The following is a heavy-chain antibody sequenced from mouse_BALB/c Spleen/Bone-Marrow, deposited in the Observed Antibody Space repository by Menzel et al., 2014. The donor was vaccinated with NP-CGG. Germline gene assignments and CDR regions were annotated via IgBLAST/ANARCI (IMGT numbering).Heavy chain of an antibody. J-gene: IGHJ2*01. CDR3: ARGTTVVGDY. Sequence: LVKPGASVKMSCMASGYTFTSYVMHWVKQKPGQGLEWIGYINPFNDGIEYNEKFKVKATLTSDKSSSTAYMELSSLTSEDSAVYYCARGTTVVGDYWGQGTTLTVSS. V-gene: IGHV1-14*01. D-gene: IGHD1-1*01. CDR2: INPFNDGI. CDR1: GYTFTSYV.